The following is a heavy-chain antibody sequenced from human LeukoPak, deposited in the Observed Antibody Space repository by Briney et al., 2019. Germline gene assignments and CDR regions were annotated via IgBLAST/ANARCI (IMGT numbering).Heavy chain of an antibody. V-gene: IGHV4-39*01. CDR3: ARRCYYYCSGYLG. Sequence: SETLSLTCSVSGDSVSRSDSYWDWIRQPPGKGLEWIGTIYYSGRTYYSPSLKSRVTMSVDPSNNQFSLNLRSVTAEDTAVYYSARRCYYYCSGYLGWGKGTMLSVSS. CDR2: IYYSGRT. J-gene: IGHJ6*01. CDR1: GDSVSRSDSY. D-gene: IGHD3-22*01.